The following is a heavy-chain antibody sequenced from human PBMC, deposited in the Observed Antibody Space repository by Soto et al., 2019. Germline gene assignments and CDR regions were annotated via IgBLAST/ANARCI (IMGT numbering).Heavy chain of an antibody. CDR1: GGSVSSGSYY. CDR2: IYYSGST. J-gene: IGHJ4*02. Sequence: SETLSLTCTVSGGSVSSGSYYWSWIRQPPGKGLEWIGYIYYSGSTNYNPSLKSRVTISVDTSKNQFSLKLSSVTAADTAVYYCARVDGSGSYYPKARDFDYWGQGTLVTVS. CDR3: ARVDGSGSYYPKARDFDY. D-gene: IGHD3-10*01. V-gene: IGHV4-61*01.